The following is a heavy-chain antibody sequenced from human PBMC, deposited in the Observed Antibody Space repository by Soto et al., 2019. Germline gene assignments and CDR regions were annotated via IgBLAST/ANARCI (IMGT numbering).Heavy chain of an antibody. D-gene: IGHD2-21*02. J-gene: IGHJ4*02. CDR2: VNPSGGHT. CDR3: ARGGHVVVVTAALDY. CDR1: GDTFTAYY. V-gene: IGHV1-46*01. Sequence: QVQLMQSGAEVKKPGASVKVSCKASGDTFTAYYIHWVRQAPGQGLEWMGTVNPSGGHTTYAQHFLGRVTITRDTSTSPLYMELTSLTSDDTAVYYCARGGHVVVVTAALDYWGQGTLVTVSS.